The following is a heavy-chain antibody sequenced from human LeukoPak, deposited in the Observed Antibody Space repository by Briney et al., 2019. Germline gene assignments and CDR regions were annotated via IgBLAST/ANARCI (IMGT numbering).Heavy chain of an antibody. D-gene: IGHD2-8*01. V-gene: IGHV1-2*02. Sequence: ASVRVSCTASGYTFMDYYIHWVRQAPGQGFEWMGWINPNSGGTNYAQEFQGRITMTGDTSITTAYMDLTRLRSDDTAMYFCSRGHYMYGLAYWGQGTLVTVSS. J-gene: IGHJ4*02. CDR2: INPNSGGT. CDR1: GYTFMDYY. CDR3: SRGHYMYGLAY.